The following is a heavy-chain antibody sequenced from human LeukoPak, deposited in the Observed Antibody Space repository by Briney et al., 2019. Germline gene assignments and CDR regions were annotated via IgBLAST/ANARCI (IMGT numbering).Heavy chain of an antibody. Sequence: ASVKVSCKASGYTFTSYGISWVRQAPGQGLEWMGWINPNSGGTNYAQKFQGRVTMTRDTSISTAYMELSRLRSDDTAVYYCARDPPQGSSGYSYWGQGTLVTVSS. CDR3: ARDPPQGSSGYSY. V-gene: IGHV1-2*02. CDR2: INPNSGGT. J-gene: IGHJ4*02. CDR1: GYTFTSYG. D-gene: IGHD3-22*01.